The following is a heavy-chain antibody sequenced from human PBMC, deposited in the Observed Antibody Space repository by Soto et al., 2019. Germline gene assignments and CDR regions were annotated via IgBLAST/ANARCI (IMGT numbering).Heavy chain of an antibody. CDR2: INHSGST. D-gene: IGHD3-22*01. V-gene: IGHV4-34*01. Sequence: SETLSLTCAVYGGSFSGYYWSWIRQPPGKGLEWIGEINHSGSTNYNPSLKSRVTISVDTSKNQFSLKLSSVTAADTAVYYCARESHYYDSSGYYGRKGRRFAYWGQGTLVTVS. J-gene: IGHJ4*02. CDR3: ARESHYYDSSGYYGRKGRRFAY. CDR1: GGSFSGYY.